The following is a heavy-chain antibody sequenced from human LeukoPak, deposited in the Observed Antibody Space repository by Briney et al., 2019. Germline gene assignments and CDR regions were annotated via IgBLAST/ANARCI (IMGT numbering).Heavy chain of an antibody. V-gene: IGHV4-30-4*01. CDR2: VYHSGST. J-gene: IGHJ3*02. CDR1: GGSISSGEYY. Sequence: PSETLSLTCTVSGGSISSGEYYWSWIRQPPGKGLEWIGYVYHSGSTYYNPSLKSRVTISVDTSKNQFSLKLSSVTAADTAVYYCASHMGGAAIRAAFDIWGQGTMVTVSS. D-gene: IGHD2-2*01. CDR3: ASHMGGAAIRAAFDI.